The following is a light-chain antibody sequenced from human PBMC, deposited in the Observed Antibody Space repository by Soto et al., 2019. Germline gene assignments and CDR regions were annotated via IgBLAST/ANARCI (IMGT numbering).Light chain of an antibody. V-gene: IGKV1-39*01. CDR2: AAS. CDR1: QSISSY. CDR3: QQSYSSPPT. J-gene: IGKJ1*01. Sequence: IQMTQSPFSLSASVGDRVTITCRASQSISSYLNWYQQKPGKAPKLLIFAASSLQSGVPSRFSGSRSGPDFTLTISSLQPEDFATYYCQQSYSSPPTFGQGSKVDIK.